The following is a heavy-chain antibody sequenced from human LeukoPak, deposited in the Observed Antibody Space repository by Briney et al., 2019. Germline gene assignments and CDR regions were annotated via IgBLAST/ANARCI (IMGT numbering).Heavy chain of an antibody. CDR1: GGSISSGGYY. CDR3: ARTHLGYYDSSGYYDY. J-gene: IGHJ4*02. Sequence: PSETLSLTCTVSGGSISSGGYYWSCIRQHPGKGLEWIAYIYYSGSTYYNPSLKSRVTISVDTSKNQFSLKLSSVTAADTAVYYCARTHLGYYDSSGYYDYWGQGTLVTVSS. V-gene: IGHV4-31*03. CDR2: IYYSGST. D-gene: IGHD3-22*01.